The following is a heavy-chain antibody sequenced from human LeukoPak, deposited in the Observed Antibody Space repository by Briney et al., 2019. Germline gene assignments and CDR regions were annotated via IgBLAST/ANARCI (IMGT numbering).Heavy chain of an antibody. J-gene: IGHJ4*02. D-gene: IGHD1-7*01. Sequence: GGSLRLSCAASGFTFSSYSMTWVRQAPGKGLEWVSSISSSSSYIYYADSVKGRFTISRDNAKNSLYLQMNSLRAEDTAVYYCARASGDWNFEIDYWGQGTLVTVSS. CDR3: ARASGDWNFEIDY. V-gene: IGHV3-21*01. CDR2: ISSSSSYI. CDR1: GFTFSSYS.